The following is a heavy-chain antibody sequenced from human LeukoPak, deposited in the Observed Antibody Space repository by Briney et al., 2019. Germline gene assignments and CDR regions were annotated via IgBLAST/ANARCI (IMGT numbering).Heavy chain of an antibody. D-gene: IGHD2-21*02. Sequence: GASVKVSCKASGGTFSSYAISWVRQAPGQGLGWMGGIIPIFGTANYAQKFQGRVTITADESTSTAYMELSSLRSEDTAVYYCAREAYCGGDCYSSDAFDIWGQGTMVTVSS. CDR3: AREAYCGGDCYSSDAFDI. V-gene: IGHV1-69*13. J-gene: IGHJ3*02. CDR1: GGTFSSYA. CDR2: IIPIFGTA.